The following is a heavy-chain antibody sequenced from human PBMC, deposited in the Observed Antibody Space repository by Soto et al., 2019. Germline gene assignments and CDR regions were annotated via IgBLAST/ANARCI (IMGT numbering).Heavy chain of an antibody. Sequence: QVQLVQSGAKVKKPGASVTVSCKASGYTFTDYYLHWVRQAPGQGLEWMGWIIPNNGGTKFAQKFQGRVTMTRDTSITTAYMELSSLRSDDTAVYYCARGTFDSSGNFYAGWFDPWGQGTLVTVSS. CDR2: IIPNNGGT. CDR3: ARGTFDSSGNFYAGWFDP. V-gene: IGHV1-2*02. D-gene: IGHD3-22*01. CDR1: GYTFTDYY. J-gene: IGHJ5*02.